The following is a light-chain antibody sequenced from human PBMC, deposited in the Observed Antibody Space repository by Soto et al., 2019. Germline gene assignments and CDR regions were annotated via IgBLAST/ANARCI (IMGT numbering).Light chain of an antibody. CDR1: QYIGDF. CDR2: DAS. Sequence: IQITHSPSSLSASVVHRVTITCRASQYIGDFLNWYQQTPGKAPKLLIYDASSLESGVPSRFSGSGSGTEFTLTISSLQPDDFATYYCQQYNSYSLWTFGQGTKVDI. J-gene: IGKJ1*01. V-gene: IGKV1-5*01. CDR3: QQYNSYSLWT.